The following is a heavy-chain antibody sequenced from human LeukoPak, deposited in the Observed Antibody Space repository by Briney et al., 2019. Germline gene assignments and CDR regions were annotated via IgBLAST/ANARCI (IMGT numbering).Heavy chain of an antibody. V-gene: IGHV3-21*01. J-gene: IGHJ4*02. Sequence: PGGSLRLSCAASGFTFSSYSMHWVRQAPGKGLEWVSSISSSSTYIYYADSVKGRFTISRENAKNSLYLQMNSLRAEDTAVYYCAGGYGRARASDYWGQGTLVTVSS. CDR2: ISSSSTYI. CDR3: AGGYGRARASDY. D-gene: IGHD1-26*01. CDR1: GFTFSSYS.